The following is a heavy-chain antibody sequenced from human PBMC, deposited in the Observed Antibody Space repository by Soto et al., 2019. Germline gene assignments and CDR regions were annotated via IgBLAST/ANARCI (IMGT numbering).Heavy chain of an antibody. CDR3: AGRRWFDP. V-gene: IGHV4-34*01. CDR2: INHSGST. Sequence: PSETLSLTCAVYGGSFSGYDWSWIRQPPGKGLEWIGEINHSGSTNYNPSLKSRVTISVDTSKNQFSLKLSSVTAADTAVYYCAGRRWFDPWGQGTLVTVSS. CDR1: GGSFSGYD. J-gene: IGHJ5*02.